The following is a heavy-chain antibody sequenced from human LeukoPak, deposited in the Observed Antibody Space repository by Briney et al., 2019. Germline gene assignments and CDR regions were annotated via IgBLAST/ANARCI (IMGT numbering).Heavy chain of an antibody. CDR2: IYYSGST. V-gene: IGHV4-39*01. J-gene: IGHJ4*02. D-gene: IGHD4-17*01. CDR3: ATTTVTFDF. Sequence: SETLSLTCTVSGGSISSSSYYWGWIRQPPGKGLEWIGSIYYSGSTYYNPSLKSRVTISVDTSKNQFSLRLSSLTAADTAVYYCATTTVTFDFWGQGTLVTVSS. CDR1: GGSISSSSYY.